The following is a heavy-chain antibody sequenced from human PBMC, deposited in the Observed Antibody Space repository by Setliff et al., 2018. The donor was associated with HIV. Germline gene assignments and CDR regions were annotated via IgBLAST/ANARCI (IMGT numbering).Heavy chain of an antibody. CDR1: GYTFTSYT. CDR2: INAGNGNT. Sequence: SVKVSCKASGYTFTSYTMHWVRQAPGQRLEWMGWINAGNGNTRYSQKFQGRVTMSRDTSASRAYMELSSLRSEDTAVYYCARDEYAFDFWGQGTLVTVSS. V-gene: IGHV1-3*01. D-gene: IGHD2-2*01. J-gene: IGHJ4*02. CDR3: ARDEYAFDF.